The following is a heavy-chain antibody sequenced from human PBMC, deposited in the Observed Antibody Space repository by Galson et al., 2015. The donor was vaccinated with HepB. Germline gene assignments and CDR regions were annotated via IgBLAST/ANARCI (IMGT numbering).Heavy chain of an antibody. Sequence: SVKVSCKASGYSFSSYSITWVRQAPGQGLEWMGWINPYSRNTNYAQKVKGRVTMTTDTSTNRAYMELRSLRSDDTAVYYCARDLNIVARYGGYWGQGTLVTVSS. D-gene: IGHD6-6*01. CDR3: ARDLNIVARYGGY. CDR1: GYSFSSYS. J-gene: IGHJ4*02. V-gene: IGHV1-18*01. CDR2: INPYSRNT.